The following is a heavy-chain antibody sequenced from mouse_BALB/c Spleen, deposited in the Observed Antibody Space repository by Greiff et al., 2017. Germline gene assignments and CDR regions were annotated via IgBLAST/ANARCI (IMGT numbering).Heavy chain of an antibody. CDR3: AGIHYYGYDAY. J-gene: IGHJ3*01. Sequence: VQLQQSGPELVKPGASVKISCKASGYTFTDYNMHWVKQSHGKSLEWIGYIYPYNGGTGYNQKFKSKATLTVDNSSSTAYMELRSLTSEDSAVYYCAGIHYYGYDAYWGQGTLVTVSA. CDR2: IYPYNGGT. V-gene: IGHV1S29*02. CDR1: GYTFTDYN. D-gene: IGHD1-2*01.